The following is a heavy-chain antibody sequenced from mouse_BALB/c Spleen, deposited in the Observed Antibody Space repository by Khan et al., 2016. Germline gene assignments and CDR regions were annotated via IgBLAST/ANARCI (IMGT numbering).Heavy chain of an antibody. CDR1: GYTFTDYA. D-gene: IGHD2-14*01. Sequence: QVQLQQSGPELVRPGVSVKISCKGSGYTFTDYAMHWVKQSHAKSLEWIGVISTYSGNTNYNQKFKGKATMTVDKSSSTAYMELARLTSEDSAIYYCARGSYYRYDVFDYGGQGTTLTVSS. CDR2: ISTYSGNT. J-gene: IGHJ2*01. CDR3: ARGSYYRYDVFDY. V-gene: IGHV1S137*01.